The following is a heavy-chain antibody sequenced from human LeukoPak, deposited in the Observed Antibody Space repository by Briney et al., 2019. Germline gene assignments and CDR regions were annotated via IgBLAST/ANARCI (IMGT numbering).Heavy chain of an antibody. V-gene: IGHV3-23*01. CDR2: ISGSGGST. CDR1: GFTFSSYA. Sequence: GGSLRLSCAASGFTFSSYAMSWVRQAPGKGLEWVSAISGSGGSTYYADSVKGRFTISRDNSKNTLYLQMNSLRAEDTAVYYCAKQIGYCSSTSCYDPLSFDYWGQGTLVTVSS. J-gene: IGHJ4*02. CDR3: AKQIGYCSSTSCYDPLSFDY. D-gene: IGHD2-2*01.